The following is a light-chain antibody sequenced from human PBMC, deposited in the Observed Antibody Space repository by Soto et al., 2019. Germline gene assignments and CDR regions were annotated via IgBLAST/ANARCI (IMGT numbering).Light chain of an antibody. V-gene: IGLV1-40*01. J-gene: IGLJ1*01. CDR3: QSYDSSLSGYV. CDR1: SSNIGAGYG. Sequence: QPVLTQPPSVSGAPGQRVTISCTGSSSNIGAGYGVHWYQQLPGTAPKLLIYGNSNRPSGVPDRFSGSKSGTSASLAITGLQAEDEADYYCQSYDSSLSGYVFGTGTKVTVL. CDR2: GNS.